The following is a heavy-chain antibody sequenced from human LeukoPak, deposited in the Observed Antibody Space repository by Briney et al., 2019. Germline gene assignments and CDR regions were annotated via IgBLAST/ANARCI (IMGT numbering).Heavy chain of an antibody. V-gene: IGHV4-34*01. CDR1: GGSFSGYY. Sequence: PSETLSLTCAVYGGSFSGYYWSWIRQPPGKGLEWIGEINHSGSTNYNPSLKSRVTISVDRSKNQFSLKLSSVTAADTAVYYCARGERYSAYADYWGQGTLVAVSS. D-gene: IGHD5-12*01. CDR2: INHSGST. CDR3: ARGERYSAYADY. J-gene: IGHJ4*02.